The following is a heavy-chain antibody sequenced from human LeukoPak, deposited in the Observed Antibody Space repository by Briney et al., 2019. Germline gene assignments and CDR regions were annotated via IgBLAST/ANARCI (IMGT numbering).Heavy chain of an antibody. CDR3: ARRARAIDN. D-gene: IGHD5-12*01. J-gene: IGHJ4*02. CDR1: GGSISNDY. CDR2: IYYSGST. V-gene: IGHV4-59*08. Sequence: KPSETLSLTCTVSGGSISNDYWSWIRQSPGKGLEWIGFIYYSGSTNYNPSLKGRVTISVDTSKNQFSLKLSSVTATDTAVYYCARRARAIDNWGQGTLVTVSS.